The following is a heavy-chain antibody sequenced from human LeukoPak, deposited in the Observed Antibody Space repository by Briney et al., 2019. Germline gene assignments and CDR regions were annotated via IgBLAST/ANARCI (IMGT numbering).Heavy chain of an antibody. CDR2: IKHDGSEE. Sequence: GGSLRLSCAASGFTFSSYWMTWVRQAPGKGLEWVANIKHDGSEEYYVDSVKGRFTISRDNAKNSLYLQMNSLRAEDTAVYYCARTLGYCSSTNCFLTYDYWGQGTLVTVSS. D-gene: IGHD2-2*01. J-gene: IGHJ4*02. CDR3: ARTLGYCSSTNCFLTYDY. V-gene: IGHV3-7*04. CDR1: GFTFSSYW.